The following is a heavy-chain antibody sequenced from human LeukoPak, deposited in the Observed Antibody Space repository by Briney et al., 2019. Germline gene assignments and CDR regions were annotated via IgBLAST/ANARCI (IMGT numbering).Heavy chain of an antibody. CDR2: ISSSSSYI. V-gene: IGHV3-21*01. D-gene: IGHD6-19*01. CDR3: TEQIAVAGGFDY. Sequence: GESLKISCAASGFTFSSYSMNWVRRAPGKGLEWVSSISSSSSYIYYADSVKGRFTISRDNAKNSLYLQMDSLRAEDTAVYYCTEQIAVAGGFDYWGQGTLVTVSS. CDR1: GFTFSSYS. J-gene: IGHJ4*02.